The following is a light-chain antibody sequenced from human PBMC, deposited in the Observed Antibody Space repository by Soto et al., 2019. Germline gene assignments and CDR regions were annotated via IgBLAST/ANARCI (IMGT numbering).Light chain of an antibody. Sequence: EIVMTQSPVTLSVSPGERATLSCRASQSVIINLAWYQQKPGQAPRLLIYGASTRATGVPARFSGSGSGTEFTLTISRLQSADFAVYYCQQYNIRPTSGQGTRLDIK. V-gene: IGKV3-15*01. CDR1: QSVIIN. CDR3: QQYNIRPT. CDR2: GAS. J-gene: IGKJ5*01.